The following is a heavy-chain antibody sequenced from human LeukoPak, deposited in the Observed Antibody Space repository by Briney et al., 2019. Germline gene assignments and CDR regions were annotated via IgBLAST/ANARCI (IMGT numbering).Heavy chain of an antibody. CDR2: IYYTGST. V-gene: IGHV4-39*07. J-gene: IGHJ4*02. Sequence: SETLSLTCTVSGGSISSSSYYWGWIRQPPGKGLEWIGSIYYTGSTYYNPSLKSRVTISVDTSKNQFSLKLSSVTAADTAVYYCASVIWFGELFYFDYWGQGTLVTVSS. CDR1: GGSISSSSYY. CDR3: ASVIWFGELFYFDY. D-gene: IGHD3-10*01.